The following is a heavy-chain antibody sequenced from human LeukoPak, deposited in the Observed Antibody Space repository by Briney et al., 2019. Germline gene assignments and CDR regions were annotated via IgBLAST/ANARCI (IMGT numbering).Heavy chain of an antibody. CDR2: ISSSGSTI. J-gene: IGHJ4*02. CDR3: ARLGLYSSSSGGVEEPFDY. CDR1: GFTFSDSY. V-gene: IGHV3-11*01. D-gene: IGHD6-6*01. Sequence: GGSLRLSCAASGFTFSDSYMSWIRQAPGKGLEWVSYISSSGSTIYYADSMKGRFTISRDNAKNSLYLQMNSLRAEDTGLYYCARLGLYSSSSGGVEEPFDYWGQGTLVTVSS.